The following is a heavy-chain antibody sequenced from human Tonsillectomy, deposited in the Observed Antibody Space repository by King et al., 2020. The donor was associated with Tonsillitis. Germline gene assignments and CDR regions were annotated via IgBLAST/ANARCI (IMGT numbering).Heavy chain of an antibody. CDR3: TRVGDWYYYDSSGYYN. D-gene: IGHD3-22*01. J-gene: IGHJ4*02. V-gene: IGHV3-72*01. Sequence: VQLVESGGGLVQPGGSLRLSCAASGFTFSDHYMDWVRQAPGKGLEWVGRTRNKANSYTTEYAASVKGRFTISRDDSKNSLYLQMNSLKTEDTAVYYCTRVGDWYYYDSSGYYNWGQGTLVTVSS. CDR1: GFTFSDHY. CDR2: TRNKANSYTT.